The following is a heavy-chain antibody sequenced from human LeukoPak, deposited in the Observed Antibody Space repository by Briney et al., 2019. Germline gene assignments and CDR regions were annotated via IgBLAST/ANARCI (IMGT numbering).Heavy chain of an antibody. CDR1: GFIFSSYE. V-gene: IGHV3-48*03. D-gene: IGHD1-26*01. CDR3: VSLRECGRSSDAFLM. CDR2: ISSSGSNI. J-gene: IGHJ3*02. Sequence: GGSLRLSCAASGFIFSSYEMNWVRQAPGKGLEWVSYISSSGSNIYYADSVKGRFTISRDNAENSLYLQMNRLRAEDPAVYYCVSLRECGRSSDAFLMWGQKPSGTVS.